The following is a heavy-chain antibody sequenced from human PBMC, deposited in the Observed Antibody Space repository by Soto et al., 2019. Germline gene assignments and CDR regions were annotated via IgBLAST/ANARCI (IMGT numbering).Heavy chain of an antibody. CDR1: GGSISSYY. CDR2: IYYSGST. Sequence: SETLSLTCTVSGGSISSYYWSWIRQPPGKGLKWIGYIYYSGSTNYNPSLKSRVTISVDTSKNQFSLKLSSVTAADTAVYYCARGYHDILTGYPFDYWGQGTLVTVSS. D-gene: IGHD3-9*01. J-gene: IGHJ4*02. V-gene: IGHV4-59*01. CDR3: ARGYHDILTGYPFDY.